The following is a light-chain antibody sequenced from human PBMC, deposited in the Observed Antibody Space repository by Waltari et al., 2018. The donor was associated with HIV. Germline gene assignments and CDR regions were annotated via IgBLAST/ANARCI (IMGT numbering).Light chain of an antibody. CDR2: DAS. CDR1: QSVSNH. Sequence: DTVLTQYPATLSLSPGERATLSCRASQSVSNHLAWYQQNPGQAPRLLIYDASNRATGVPARFSGIRSGTDFTLTISSLDPEDFAVYYCQQRSNWPPEFTFGPGTKVDIK. V-gene: IGKV3-11*01. CDR3: QQRSNWPPEFT. J-gene: IGKJ3*01.